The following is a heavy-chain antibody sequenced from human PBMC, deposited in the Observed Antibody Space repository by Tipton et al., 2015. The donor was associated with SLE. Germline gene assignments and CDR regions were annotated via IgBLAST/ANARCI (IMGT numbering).Heavy chain of an antibody. CDR2: IHYTGNS. CDR1: SGSINGYF. Sequence: TLSLTCTVSSGSINGYFWSWIRQPPGKGLEWIGYIHYTGNSHYSPSLKSRVTISIDPAKNQFSLKLTSVTAADTAVYYCARGMVTWRGAIIGVDAWGQGTTVNVSS. D-gene: IGHD2-21*02. J-gene: IGHJ6*02. CDR3: ARGMVTWRGAIIGVDA. V-gene: IGHV4-59*08.